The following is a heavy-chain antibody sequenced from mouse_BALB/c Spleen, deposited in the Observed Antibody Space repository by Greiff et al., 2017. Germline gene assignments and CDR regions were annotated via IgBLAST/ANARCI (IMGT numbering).Heavy chain of an antibody. CDR2: ISYSGST. CDR3: ARDYYGYDYMDY. J-gene: IGHJ2*01. D-gene: IGHD2-2*01. V-gene: IGHV3-8*02. Sequence: EVQLVESGPSLVKPSQTLSLTCSVTGDSITSGYWNWIRKFPGNKLEYMGYISYSGSTYYNPSLKSRISITRDTSTNQYYLQLNSVTTEDTATYYCARDYYGYDYMDYWGQGTTLTVSS. CDR1: GDSITSGY.